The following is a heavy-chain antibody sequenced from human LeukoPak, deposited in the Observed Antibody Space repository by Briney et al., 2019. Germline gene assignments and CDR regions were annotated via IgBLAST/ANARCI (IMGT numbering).Heavy chain of an antibody. J-gene: IGHJ4*02. Sequence: GGSLRLSCAASGFTFSSYAMSWVRQAPGKGLEWVSAINGSGGSTYYADSVKGRFTISRDNSKKTLYLQMTSLGAEETAVYYCAKDSYGLLWFGELIGFDYWGQGALVTVSS. V-gene: IGHV3-23*01. CDR1: GFTFSSYA. CDR3: AKDSYGLLWFGELIGFDY. D-gene: IGHD3-10*01. CDR2: INGSGGST.